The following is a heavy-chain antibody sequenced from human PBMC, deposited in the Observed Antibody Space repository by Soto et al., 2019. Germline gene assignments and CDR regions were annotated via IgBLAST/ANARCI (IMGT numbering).Heavy chain of an antibody. Sequence: EVQLLESGGGLVQPGGSLRLSCADSGFTFSNYAMSWVRRAPGKGLEWVSGISSVGTTTYYADSVKGRFTISRDNFKRTLDLQMSSLRAEDTATYYCARARDYDFWSGLLFYGMDVWGQGTTVTVSS. V-gene: IGHV3-23*01. D-gene: IGHD3-3*01. CDR2: ISSVGTTT. CDR1: GFTFSNYA. CDR3: ARARDYDFWSGLLFYGMDV. J-gene: IGHJ6*02.